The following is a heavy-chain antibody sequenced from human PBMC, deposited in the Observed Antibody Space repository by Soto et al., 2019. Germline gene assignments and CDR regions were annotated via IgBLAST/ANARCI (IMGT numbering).Heavy chain of an antibody. D-gene: IGHD3-10*01. CDR3: ARYRLLWFGESPPSNWFDP. Sequence: SETLSLTCTVSGGSISSGGYYWSWIRQHPGKGLEWIGYIYYSGSTYYNPSLKSRVTISVDTSKNQFSLKLSSVTAADTAVYYCARYRLLWFGESPPSNWFDPWGQGTLVTVSS. J-gene: IGHJ5*02. V-gene: IGHV4-31*03. CDR2: IYYSGST. CDR1: GGSISSGGYY.